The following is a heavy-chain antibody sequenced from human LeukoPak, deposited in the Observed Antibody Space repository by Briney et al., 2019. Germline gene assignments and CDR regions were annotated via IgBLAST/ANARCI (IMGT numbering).Heavy chain of an antibody. CDR3: ARGREVGATSYFDY. CDR2: INPNSGGT. CDR1: GYTFTGYY. J-gene: IGHJ4*02. D-gene: IGHD1-26*01. Sequence: ASVKVSCKASGYTFTGYYMHWVRQAPGQGLEWMGWINPNSGGTNYAQKFQGWVTMTRDTSISTAYMELSGLRSDDTAVYYCARGREVGATSYFDYWGQGTLVTVSS. V-gene: IGHV1-2*04.